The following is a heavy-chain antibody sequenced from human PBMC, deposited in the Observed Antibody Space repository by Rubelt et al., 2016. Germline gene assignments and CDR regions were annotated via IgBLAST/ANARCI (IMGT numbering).Heavy chain of an antibody. D-gene: IGHD3-22*01. J-gene: IGHJ5*02. V-gene: IGHV1-3*01. Sequence: PGDSVKVSCKASGYTFSSYAIHWVRQAPGQRLEWMGWINAGYGDTRYSPNFQGRLTITRDTSATTAYMELSSLKSEDTAVYYCARDGYYYESDTTSNYFEGWFDPWGQGTLVTVSS. CDR3: ARDGYYYESDTTSNYFEGWFDP. CDR2: INAGYGDT. CDR1: GYTFSSYA.